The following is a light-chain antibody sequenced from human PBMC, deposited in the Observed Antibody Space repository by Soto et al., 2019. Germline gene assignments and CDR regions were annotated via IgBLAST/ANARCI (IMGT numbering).Light chain of an antibody. CDR2: EVN. CDR3: CSSGGSPTYV. J-gene: IGLJ1*01. V-gene: IGLV2-23*02. CDR1: SSNAGSYKL. Sequence: QSVLTQPASVSGSPGQSITISCTGTSSNAGSYKLVSWYQQHPGKAPQLMIFEVNKRPSGVSNRFSGSKSGNTASLTISGLKAEDEADYYCCSSGGSPTYVFGTGTKVTVL.